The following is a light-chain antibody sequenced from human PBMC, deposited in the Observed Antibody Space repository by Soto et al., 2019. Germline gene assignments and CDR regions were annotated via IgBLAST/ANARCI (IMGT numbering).Light chain of an antibody. CDR3: QQSYNAPRT. V-gene: IGKV1-39*01. CDR1: QSISNS. CDR2: AAS. J-gene: IGKJ2*01. Sequence: DIQMTQSPFSLSAYVGDRVTITCRASQSISNSLNWYQQRPGKAPKLLIYAASNLQSGVPSRFSGSGSGTDFTLTVSSLQPEDFANYYCQQSYNAPRTFGQGTKLEIK.